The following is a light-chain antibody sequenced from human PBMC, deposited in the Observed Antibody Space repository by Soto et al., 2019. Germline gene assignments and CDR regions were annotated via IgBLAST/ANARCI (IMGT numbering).Light chain of an antibody. CDR3: QQLNSYPALT. CDR2: AAS. Sequence: IQLTQSPSSLSASVGDRVTITCRASQGIGSYLAWYQQKPGEAPKLLIFAASTLQSGVPSRFSGSGSGTEFTLTISSLQPEDFATYYCQQLNSYPALTFGGGTKVDIK. CDR1: QGIGSY. V-gene: IGKV1-9*01. J-gene: IGKJ4*01.